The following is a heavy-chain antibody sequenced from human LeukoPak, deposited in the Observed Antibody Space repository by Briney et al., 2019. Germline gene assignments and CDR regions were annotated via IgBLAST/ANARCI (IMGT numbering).Heavy chain of an antibody. CDR3: ARGSKSWFGETIFDY. Sequence: PGGSLRLSCAASGFTPSDYYMSWIPQAPGKGRRGVSYISSSSSSYTNYADSVKGRFTISRDNAKNSLYLQMNSLRAEDTAVYYCARGSKSWFGETIFDYWGQGTLVTVSS. V-gene: IGHV3-11*06. D-gene: IGHD3-10*01. CDR1: GFTPSDYY. CDR2: ISSSSSSYT. J-gene: IGHJ4*02.